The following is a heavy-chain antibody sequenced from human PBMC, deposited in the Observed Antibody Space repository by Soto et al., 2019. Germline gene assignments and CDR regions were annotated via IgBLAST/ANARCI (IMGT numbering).Heavy chain of an antibody. CDR1: GGTFSSYA. D-gene: IGHD3-10*01. Sequence: SVKVSCKASGGTFSSYAISWVRQAPGQGLEWMGGIIPIFGTANYAQKFQGRVTITADESTSTAYMELGSLRSEDTAVYYCARDYYGSGSYYNPRPYYFDYWGQGTLLTVSS. J-gene: IGHJ4*02. V-gene: IGHV1-69*13. CDR2: IIPIFGTA. CDR3: ARDYYGSGSYYNPRPYYFDY.